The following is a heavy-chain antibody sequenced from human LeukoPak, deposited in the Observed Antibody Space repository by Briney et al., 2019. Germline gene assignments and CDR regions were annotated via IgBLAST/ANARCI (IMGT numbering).Heavy chain of an antibody. Sequence: GGSLRLSCAAAGFTFSSYGMSWVRQAPGKGLDWVSAITGGGGVTYYADSVKGRFTISRDNSKNTLYLQMNGLRAEDTALYYCAKTSGWPYYFDYWGQGTLVTVSS. CDR3: AKTSGWPYYFDY. CDR1: GFTFSSYG. J-gene: IGHJ4*02. D-gene: IGHD6-19*01. CDR2: ITGGGGVT. V-gene: IGHV3-23*01.